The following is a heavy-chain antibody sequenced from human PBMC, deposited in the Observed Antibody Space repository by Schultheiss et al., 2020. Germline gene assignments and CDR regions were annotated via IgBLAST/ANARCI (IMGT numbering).Heavy chain of an antibody. V-gene: IGHV4-31*03. CDR1: GDSINSGDYY. D-gene: IGHD5-12*01. CDR2: IYYSGST. Sequence: SETLSLTCTVSGDSINSGDYYWTWIRQLPGKGLEWIGYIYYSGSTYYNPSLKSRVTISVDTSKNQFSLKLSSVTAADTAVYYCAREVATPDYYYGMDVWGQGTTVTVSS. CDR3: AREVATPDYYYGMDV. J-gene: IGHJ6*02.